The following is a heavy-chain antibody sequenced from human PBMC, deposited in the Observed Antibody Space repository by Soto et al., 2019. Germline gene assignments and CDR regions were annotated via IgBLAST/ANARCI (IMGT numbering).Heavy chain of an antibody. CDR2: IYSGGST. Sequence: GGSLRLSCAASGFTVSSNYMGWVRQAPGKGLEWVSVIYSGGSTYYADSVKGRFTISRHNSKNTLYLQMNSLRAEDTAVYYCARDVRIGYCSGGSCSHNWFDPWGQGTLVTVS. D-gene: IGHD2-15*01. V-gene: IGHV3-53*04. CDR1: GFTVSSNY. CDR3: ARDVRIGYCSGGSCSHNWFDP. J-gene: IGHJ5*02.